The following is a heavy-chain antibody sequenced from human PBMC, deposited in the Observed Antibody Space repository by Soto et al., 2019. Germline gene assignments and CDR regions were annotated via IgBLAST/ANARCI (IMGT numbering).Heavy chain of an antibody. Sequence: GGSLRLSCAASGFTFSSYAMSWVRQAPGKGLEWVSAISGSGGSTYYADSVKGRFTISRDNSKNTLYLQMNSLRAEDTAVYYYAKDLLSAPPTDYYMDVWGKGTTVTVSS. CDR3: AKDLLSAPPTDYYMDV. CDR1: GFTFSSYA. J-gene: IGHJ6*03. V-gene: IGHV3-23*01. D-gene: IGHD2-15*01. CDR2: ISGSGGST.